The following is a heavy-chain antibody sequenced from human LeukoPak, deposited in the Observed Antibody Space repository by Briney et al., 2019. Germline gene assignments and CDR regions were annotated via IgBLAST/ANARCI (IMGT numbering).Heavy chain of an antibody. J-gene: IGHJ4*02. Sequence: ASVKVSCKASGYTFTSYYMHWVRQAPGQGLEWMGIINPSGGSTSYAQKFQGRVTMTRDTSTSTVYMELSSLRSEDTAVYYCARDRGRFLDWLLPTGFDYWGQGTLVTVSS. CDR3: ARDRGRFLDWLLPTGFDY. V-gene: IGHV1-46*01. CDR1: GYTFTSYY. D-gene: IGHD3/OR15-3a*01. CDR2: INPSGGST.